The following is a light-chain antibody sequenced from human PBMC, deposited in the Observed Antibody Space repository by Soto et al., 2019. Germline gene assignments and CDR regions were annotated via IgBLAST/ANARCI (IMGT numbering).Light chain of an antibody. Sequence: QSVLTQPPSVSGAPGQRVTISCTGSSSNIGAGHDVHWYQQLPGTAPKFLIYGNSNRPSGVPDRFSGSKSGTSASLAITGLQNEDEADYYCQSYDSSLSGYVFGTGTKLTVL. CDR3: QSYDSSLSGYV. V-gene: IGLV1-40*01. CDR1: SSNIGAGHD. J-gene: IGLJ1*01. CDR2: GNS.